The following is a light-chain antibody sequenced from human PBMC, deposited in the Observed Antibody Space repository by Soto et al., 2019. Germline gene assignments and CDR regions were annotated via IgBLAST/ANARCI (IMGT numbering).Light chain of an antibody. CDR2: GAS. J-gene: IGKJ1*01. V-gene: IGKV1-27*01. Sequence: DIQITQSPSSLPASVGDRVTITCRASQDIAKYLVWYQKKPGKVPKLLIYGASTLHSGVPSRFSGSGSGTYFTLTISGLQPEDIATYYCQKYDTVPWTFGQGTKVELK. CDR1: QDIAKY. CDR3: QKYDTVPWT.